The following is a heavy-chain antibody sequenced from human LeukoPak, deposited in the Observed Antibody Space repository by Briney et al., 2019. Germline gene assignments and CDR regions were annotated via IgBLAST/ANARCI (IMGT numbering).Heavy chain of an antibody. J-gene: IGHJ4*02. V-gene: IGHV1-24*01. CDR2: FDPEDGET. CDR1: GYTLTELS. Sequence: GASVKVSCKVSGYTLTELSLHWVRQAPGKGLEWMVGFDPEDGETIYAQKFQGRVTMTEDTSTDTAYMELSSLRSEDTAVYYCATEPVDIVATTLPEGYWGQGTLVTVSS. CDR3: ATEPVDIVATTLPEGY. D-gene: IGHD5-12*01.